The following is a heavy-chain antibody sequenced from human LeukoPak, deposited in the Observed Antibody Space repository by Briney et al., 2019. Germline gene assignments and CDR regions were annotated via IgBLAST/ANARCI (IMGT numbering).Heavy chain of an antibody. D-gene: IGHD6-19*01. CDR1: GGSISSYY. J-gene: IGHJ4*02. CDR3: ARHRRYSSAWYYGY. CDR2: IYYSGST. V-gene: IGHV4-59*08. Sequence: SETLSLTCTVSGGSISSYYWSWIRQPPGKGLEWIWYIYYSGSTNYNPSLKSRVTISVDTSKNQFSLKLSSVTAADTGAYYCARHRRYSSAWYYGYWGQGTLVTVSS.